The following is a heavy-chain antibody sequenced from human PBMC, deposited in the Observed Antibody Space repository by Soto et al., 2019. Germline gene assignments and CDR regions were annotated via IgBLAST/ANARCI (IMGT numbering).Heavy chain of an antibody. D-gene: IGHD5-18*01. Sequence: QVQLQESGPGLVQPSQTMSLTCTVSGDSINIGVHHWTWIRQLPEKGLEYIGYFYNYRTTFYNPSLKRRFTLSVDASKSQFSLTLKSVTASEAAVYYCARGIDGYRFVWGQGTLVIVSS. CDR3: ARGIDGYRFV. V-gene: IGHV4-31*03. CDR2: FYNYRTT. CDR1: GDSINIGVHH. J-gene: IGHJ4*02.